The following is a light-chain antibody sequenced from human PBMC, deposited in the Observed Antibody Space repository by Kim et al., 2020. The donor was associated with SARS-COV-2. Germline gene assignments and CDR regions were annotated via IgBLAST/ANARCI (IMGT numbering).Light chain of an antibody. J-gene: IGLJ3*02. CDR3: NSRDSSAFHWV. CDR1: SLRSNY. V-gene: IGLV3-19*01. CDR2: GKN. Sequence: SSELTQDPAVSVALGQTVRITCQGDSLRSNYASWYQQKPGQAPVLVIYGKNNRPSGLPDRLSGSSSGNTASLTITGAQAEDEADYYCNSRDSSAFHWVFGGGTKVTVL.